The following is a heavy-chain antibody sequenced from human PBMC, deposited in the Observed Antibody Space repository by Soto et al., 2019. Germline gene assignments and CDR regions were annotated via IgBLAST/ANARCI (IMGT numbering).Heavy chain of an antibody. D-gene: IGHD1-26*01. CDR2: TYYRSQWYS. J-gene: IGHJ5*02. V-gene: IGHV6-1*01. CDR1: GDSVSSNSAA. Sequence: KQSQTLSLTCAISGDSVSSNSAAWNWIRQSPSRGLEWLGRTYYRSQWYSDYAVAVKGRITINPDTSKNQFSLQLNSVTPEDTALYYCAREEILVAYNWFDPWGQGTLVTVSS. CDR3: AREEILVAYNWFDP.